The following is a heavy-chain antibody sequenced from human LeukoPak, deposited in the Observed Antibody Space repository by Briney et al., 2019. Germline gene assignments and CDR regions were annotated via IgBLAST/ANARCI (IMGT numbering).Heavy chain of an antibody. CDR1: GGSISSYY. CDR3: ARDWWGSSTLYSIDY. D-gene: IGHD6-13*01. CDR2: IYYSGST. Sequence: SETLSLTCTVSGGSISSYYWSWIRQPPGKGLEWIGYIYYSGSTNYNPSLKSRGTISVDTSKNRFSLKLTSVTAADTAVYYCARDWWGSSTLYSIDYWGQGTLVTVSS. V-gene: IGHV4-59*01. J-gene: IGHJ4*02.